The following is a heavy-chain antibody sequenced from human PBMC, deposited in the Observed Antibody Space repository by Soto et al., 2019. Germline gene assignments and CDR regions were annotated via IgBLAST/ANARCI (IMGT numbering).Heavy chain of an antibody. J-gene: IGHJ3*02. V-gene: IGHV4-59*08. CDR3: AGAVFGGVIVPLDAFDI. CDR1: GGSISSYY. Sequence: TLSLTCTVSGGSISSYYWSWIRQPPGKGLEWIGYIYYSGSTNYNPSLKSRVTISVDTSKNQFSLKLSSVTAADTAVYYCAGAVFGGVIVPLDAFDIWGQGTMVTVSS. CDR2: IYYSGST. D-gene: IGHD3-16*02.